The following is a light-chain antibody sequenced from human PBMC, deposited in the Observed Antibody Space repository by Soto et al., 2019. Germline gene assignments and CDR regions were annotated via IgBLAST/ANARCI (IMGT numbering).Light chain of an antibody. J-gene: IGKJ2*01. V-gene: IGKV1-5*01. CDR2: EAS. Sequence: DIQMTQSPSTLSASVGDRVTITCRASQHVGSWLAWYQHKSGKAPKLLIYEASVLESGVPSRFSGSGSGTDFTLTISSLQADDFATYYCQQYNTNSYTFGQGTTLENK. CDR1: QHVGSW. CDR3: QQYNTNSYT.